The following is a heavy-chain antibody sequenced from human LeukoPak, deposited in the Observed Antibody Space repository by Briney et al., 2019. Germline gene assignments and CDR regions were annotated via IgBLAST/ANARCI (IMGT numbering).Heavy chain of an antibody. Sequence: PSETLSLTCTVSGGSISTDGYHWSWIRQAAGKGLEWIGRIYTTGNTNYNPSLKSRVTISVDTSKNQFSLKLSSVTAADTAVYYCTREAHYYNYMDVWGKGTTVTVSS. V-gene: IGHV4-61*02. CDR2: IYTTGNT. J-gene: IGHJ6*03. CDR1: GGSISTDGYH. CDR3: TREAHYYNYMDV.